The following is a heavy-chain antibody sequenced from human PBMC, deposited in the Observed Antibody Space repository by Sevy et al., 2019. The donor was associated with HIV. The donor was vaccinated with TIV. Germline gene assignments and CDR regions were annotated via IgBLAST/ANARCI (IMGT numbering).Heavy chain of an antibody. J-gene: IGHJ4*01. Sequence: SETLSLTCTVSGGSISSGGYFWSWIRQHPGKGLEWIGYMYHSGSTYYNPSLKSRLSMSMDPSKNQFSLRMSTVTAADTAIYFCARATGRSAGFDSWGHGTVVTVSS. CDR3: ARATGRSAGFDS. D-gene: IGHD2-15*01. CDR2: MYHSGST. CDR1: GGSISSGGYF. V-gene: IGHV4-31*03.